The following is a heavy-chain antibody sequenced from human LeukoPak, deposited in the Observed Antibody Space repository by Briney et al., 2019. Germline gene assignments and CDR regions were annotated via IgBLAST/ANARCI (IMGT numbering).Heavy chain of an antibody. CDR1: GYTFTIYA. CDR3: ARDPGLRYFDWLLRTTDYYYYGMDV. Sequence: ASVKVSCKASGYTFTIYAMNWVRQAPGQGLEWMGWINTNTGNPTYAQGFTGRFVFSLDTSVSTAYLQISSLKAEDTAVYYCARDPGLRYFDWLLRTTDYYYYGMDVWGQGTTVTVSS. D-gene: IGHD3-9*01. V-gene: IGHV7-4-1*02. J-gene: IGHJ6*02. CDR2: INTNTGNP.